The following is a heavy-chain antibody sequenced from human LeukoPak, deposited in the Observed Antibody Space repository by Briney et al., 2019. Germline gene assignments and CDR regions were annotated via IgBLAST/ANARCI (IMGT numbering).Heavy chain of an antibody. V-gene: IGHV3-23*01. J-gene: IGHJ1*01. CDR3: AKEIYGDATGSRFQH. CDR2: ISGIAGST. CDR1: GFTFSSYA. Sequence: GGSLRLSCAASGFTFSSYAMSWVRQAPGKGLEWVSVISGIAGSTNYADSVKGRFTISRDNSKNTLYLQMNSLRAEDTAVYYCAKEIYGDATGSRFQHWGQGTLVTVSS. D-gene: IGHD4/OR15-4a*01.